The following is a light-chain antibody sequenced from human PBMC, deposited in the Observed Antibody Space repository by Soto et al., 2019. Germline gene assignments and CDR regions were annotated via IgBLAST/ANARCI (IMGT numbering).Light chain of an antibody. V-gene: IGKV1-16*02. CDR1: QAITKY. Sequence: DIQMTQSPSSLSASVGDRVTITCRASQAITKYVAWFQQRPGKAPKSLIYATSRLQSGVASKFSGSGSGTDFTLTISSLQPEDFATYYCQQYDSFPRTFGQGTKLEMK. J-gene: IGKJ2*01. CDR3: QQYDSFPRT. CDR2: ATS.